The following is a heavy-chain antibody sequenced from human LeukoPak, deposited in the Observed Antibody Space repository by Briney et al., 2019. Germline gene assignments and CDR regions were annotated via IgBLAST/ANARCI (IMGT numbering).Heavy chain of an antibody. V-gene: IGHV5-51*01. J-gene: IGHJ4*02. Sequence: GESLQVSCKGSGYSFTSYWIGWVRQMPGKGLEWMGIIYPGDSDTRYSPSFQGQVTISADKSISTAYLQWSSLKASDTAMYYCARKYYYGSGSYQFDYWGQGTLVTVPS. CDR1: GYSFTSYW. CDR2: IYPGDSDT. CDR3: ARKYYYGSGSYQFDY. D-gene: IGHD3-10*01.